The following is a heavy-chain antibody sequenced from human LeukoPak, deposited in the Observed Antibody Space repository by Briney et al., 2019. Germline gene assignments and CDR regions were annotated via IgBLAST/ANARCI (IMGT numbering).Heavy chain of an antibody. Sequence: SETLSLTCTVSGGSISSYYWSWIRQPPGKGLEWIGYIHYSGSTNYNPSLKSRVTISVDTSKNQFSLKLSSVTAADTAVYYCARGILGCSSTSCSNWFDPWGQGTLVTVSS. J-gene: IGHJ5*02. CDR3: ARGILGCSSTSCSNWFDP. D-gene: IGHD2-2*01. CDR1: GGSISSYY. CDR2: IHYSGST. V-gene: IGHV4-59*01.